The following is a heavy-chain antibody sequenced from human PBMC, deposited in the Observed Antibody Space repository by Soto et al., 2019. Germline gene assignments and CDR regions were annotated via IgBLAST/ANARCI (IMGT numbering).Heavy chain of an antibody. CDR2: IKEDGSEK. J-gene: IGHJ4*02. D-gene: IGHD3-10*01. CDR3: ARVRAGNNRDY. Sequence: RLSCAASGFTFSTFWMDWVRQAPGKGLEWVAKIKEDGSEKYYADSVKGRFIISRDNARNSVYLQMNSLRAEDTAVYYCARVRAGNNRDYWGQGTLVTVSS. CDR1: GFTFSTFW. V-gene: IGHV3-7*03.